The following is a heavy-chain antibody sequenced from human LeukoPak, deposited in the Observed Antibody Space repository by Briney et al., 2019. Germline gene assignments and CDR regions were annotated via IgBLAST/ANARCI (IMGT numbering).Heavy chain of an antibody. Sequence: PGGSLRLACAASGFTFISSGMSWVRRAPGKGLEWVANIKQDGSEKYYVASVKGRFTISRDNAKNSLYLPMNSLRAEDTAVYYCARAGGTYYGIAFDIWGQGTMVTVSS. V-gene: IGHV3-7*01. CDR1: GFTFISSG. CDR2: IKQDGSEK. D-gene: IGHD1-26*01. J-gene: IGHJ3*02. CDR3: ARAGGTYYGIAFDI.